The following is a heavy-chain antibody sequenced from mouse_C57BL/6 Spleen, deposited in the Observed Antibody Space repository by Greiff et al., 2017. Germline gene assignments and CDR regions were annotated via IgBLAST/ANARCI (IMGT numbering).Heavy chain of an antibody. CDR3: AKKGNSYYYGLMDY. V-gene: IGHV1-39*01. CDR2: INPNYGTT. D-gene: IGHD1-1*01. J-gene: IGHJ4*01. Sequence: VQLQQSGPELVKPGASVKISCKASGYSFTDYNMNWVKQSNGKSLEWIGVINPNYGTTSYNQKFKGKATLTVDQSSSTAYMQLNSLTSEDSAVYYWAKKGNSYYYGLMDYWGQGTSVTVSS. CDR1: GYSFTDYN.